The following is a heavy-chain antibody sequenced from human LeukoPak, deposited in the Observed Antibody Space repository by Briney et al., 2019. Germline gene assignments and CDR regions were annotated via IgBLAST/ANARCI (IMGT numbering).Heavy chain of an antibody. Sequence: SETLSLTCTVSGGSVSGSYWNWVRQPAEKGLEWIGRIYTSGSTNYNPSLKSRVTISVDTSKNQFSLKLNSVTPEDTAVYYCASDPRRNANDAFDIWGLGTMVTVSP. CDR1: GGSVSGSY. J-gene: IGHJ3*02. V-gene: IGHV4-4*07. CDR3: ASDPRRNANDAFDI. D-gene: IGHD4/OR15-4a*01. CDR2: IYTSGST.